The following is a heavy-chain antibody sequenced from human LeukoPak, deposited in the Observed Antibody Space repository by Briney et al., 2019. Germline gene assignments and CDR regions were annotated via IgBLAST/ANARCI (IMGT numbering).Heavy chain of an antibody. CDR2: INPNSGGT. CDR1: GYTFTGYY. D-gene: IGHD6-6*01. V-gene: IGHV1-2*02. Sequence: ASVKVSCKASGYTFTGYYMHWVRQAPGQGLEWMGWINPNSGGTNYAQKFQGRVTMTRDTSISTAYMELSRLRSDDTAVYYCARDLRVPKYSSSSGRLDYFDYWGQGTLVTVSS. CDR3: ARDLRVPKYSSSSGRLDYFDY. J-gene: IGHJ4*02.